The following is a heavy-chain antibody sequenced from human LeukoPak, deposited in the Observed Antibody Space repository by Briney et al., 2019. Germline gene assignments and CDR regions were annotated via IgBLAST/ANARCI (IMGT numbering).Heavy chain of an antibody. D-gene: IGHD3-10*01. CDR3: ARGYYAPPVGYYYMDL. CDR2: IYRTGSS. J-gene: IGHJ6*03. Sequence: PSETLSLTCTVSGGSIDSGDEYWSWIRQPAGKGLEFIGRIYRTGSSTSNPSLQDRLTISIDTSKNQFSLQLTSVTAADTAVYYCARGYYAPPVGYYYMDLWGRGTTVTVSS. CDR1: GGSIDSGDEY. V-gene: IGHV4-61*02.